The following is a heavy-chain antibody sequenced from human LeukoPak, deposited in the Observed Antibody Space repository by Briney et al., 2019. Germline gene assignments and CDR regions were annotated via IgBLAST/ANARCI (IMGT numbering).Heavy chain of an antibody. CDR3: AKARGFCSGGSCYNPFDP. CDR2: ISGSDGST. D-gene: IGHD2-15*01. Sequence: GGPLRLSCAASGFTFSSYAMSWVRQAPGKGLEWVSGISGSDGSTYYADSVKGRFTISRDYSKNTLYVQMNSLRAEDTAVYYCAKARGFCSGGSCYNPFDPWGQGTLVTVSS. V-gene: IGHV3-23*01. CDR1: GFTFSSYA. J-gene: IGHJ5*02.